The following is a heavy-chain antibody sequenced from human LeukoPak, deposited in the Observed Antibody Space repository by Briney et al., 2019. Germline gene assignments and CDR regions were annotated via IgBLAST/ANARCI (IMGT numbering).Heavy chain of an antibody. J-gene: IGHJ4*02. CDR1: GFTFSSYG. Sequence: GGSLRLSCAASGFTFSSYGMHWVRQAPGKGLEWVAVISYDGSNKYYADSVKGRFTISRDNSKNTLYLQMNSLRAEDTAVYYCAKESESYDSSGSTFDYWGQGTLVTVSS. D-gene: IGHD3-22*01. CDR2: ISYDGSNK. V-gene: IGHV3-30*18. CDR3: AKESESYDSSGSTFDY.